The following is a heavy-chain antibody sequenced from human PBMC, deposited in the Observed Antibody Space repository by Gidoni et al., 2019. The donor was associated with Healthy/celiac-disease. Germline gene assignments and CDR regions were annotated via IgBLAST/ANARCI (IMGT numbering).Heavy chain of an antibody. CDR2: ISSSSSYI. V-gene: IGHV3-21*01. CDR3: ARDPEGYSYGWGFDY. J-gene: IGHJ4*02. CDR1: GFTFSSYS. Sequence: EVQLVESGGGLVKPGGSLRLSCAASGFTFSSYSMNWVRQAPGKGLEWVSSISSSSSYIYYADSVKGRFTISRDNAKNSLYLQMNSLRAEDTAVYYCARDPEGYSYGWGFDYWGQGTLVTVSS. D-gene: IGHD5-18*01.